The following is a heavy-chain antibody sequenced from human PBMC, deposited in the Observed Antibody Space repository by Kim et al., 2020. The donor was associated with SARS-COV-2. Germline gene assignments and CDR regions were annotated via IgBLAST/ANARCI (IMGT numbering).Heavy chain of an antibody. CDR1: GGTFSSYA. D-gene: IGHD2-21*01. J-gene: IGHJ3*02. CDR3: ARETYQYPVIPDAFDI. CDR2: IIPILGIA. Sequence: SVKVSCKASGGTFSSYAISWVRQAPGQGLEWMGRIIPILGIANYAQKFQGRVTITADKSTSTAYMELSSLRSEDTAVYYCARETYQYPVIPDAFDIWGQGTMVTVSS. V-gene: IGHV1-69*04.